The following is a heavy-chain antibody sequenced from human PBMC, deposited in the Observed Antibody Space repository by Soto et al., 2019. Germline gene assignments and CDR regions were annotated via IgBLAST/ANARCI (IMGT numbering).Heavy chain of an antibody. J-gene: IGHJ4*02. CDR1: GFTFSSYW. V-gene: IGHV3-74*01. CDR3: ARGAKGQWLVDY. CDR2: INSDGSSR. Sequence: GGSLRLSCAASGFTFSSYWMHWVRQAPGKGLVWVSRINSDGSSRNYADSVKGRFTISRDNAKNTVFLQMNSLRADDTAVYYCARGAKGQWLVDYWGQGTLVTVSS. D-gene: IGHD6-19*01.